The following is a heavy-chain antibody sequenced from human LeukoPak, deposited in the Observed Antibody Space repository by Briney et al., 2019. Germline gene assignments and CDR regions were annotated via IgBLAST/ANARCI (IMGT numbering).Heavy chain of an antibody. CDR2: ISGDGSTT. J-gene: IGHJ4*02. Sequence: GGSLRLSCAAIGFTSNYWMHWVRQAPGKGLVWVSRISGDGSTTFYADSVKGRFTISRDNSKNTLYLQMNSLRAEDTAVYYYTRGYSGYGNFDCWGQGTLVTVSS. V-gene: IGHV3-74*01. D-gene: IGHD5-12*01. CDR1: GFTSNYW. CDR3: TRGYSGYGNFDC.